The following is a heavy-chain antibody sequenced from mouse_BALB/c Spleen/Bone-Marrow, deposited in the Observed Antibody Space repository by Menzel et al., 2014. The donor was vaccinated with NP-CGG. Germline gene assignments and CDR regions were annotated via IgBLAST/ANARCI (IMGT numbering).Heavy chain of an antibody. CDR1: GYSFTGYY. Sequence: EVQLQQSGPDLVKPGASVEISCKASGYSFTGYYMHWVKQSHGKSLEWIGRVNPYNGGTSYNQKFKDKAILTVDKSSSTAYMELRSLTSEDSAVYYCARPIYDGYSAAMDYWGQGTSVTVSS. D-gene: IGHD2-3*01. J-gene: IGHJ4*01. CDR2: VNPYNGGT. CDR3: ARPIYDGYSAAMDY. V-gene: IGHV1-26*01.